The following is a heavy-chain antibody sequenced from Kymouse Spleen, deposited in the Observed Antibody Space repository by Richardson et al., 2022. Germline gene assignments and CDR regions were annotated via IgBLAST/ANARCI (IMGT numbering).Heavy chain of an antibody. CDR1: GGSISSSSYY. V-gene: IGHV4-39*01. J-gene: IGHJ6*02. D-gene: IGHD3-10*01. CDR3: ARRITMVRGVRGLLLRYGR. Sequence: QLQLQESGPGLVKPSETLSLTCTVSGGSISSSSYYWGWIRQPPGKGLEWIGSIYYSGSTYYNPSLKSRVTISVDTSKNQFSLKLSSVTAADTAVYYCARRITMVRGVRGLLLRYGRLGPRDHGHRLL. CDR2: IYYSGST.